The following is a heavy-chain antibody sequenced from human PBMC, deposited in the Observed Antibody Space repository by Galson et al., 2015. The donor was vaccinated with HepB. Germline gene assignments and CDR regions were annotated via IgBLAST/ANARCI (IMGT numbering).Heavy chain of an antibody. Sequence: SLRLSCAASGFTFSSYSMNWVRQAPGKGLKWVSSISSSSSYIYYADSVKGRFTISRDNAKNSLYLQMNSLRAEDTAVYYCARDRGSWIQLWFYDYWGQGTLVTVSS. J-gene: IGHJ4*02. CDR2: ISSSSSYI. D-gene: IGHD5-18*01. CDR1: GFTFSSYS. V-gene: IGHV3-21*01. CDR3: ARDRGSWIQLWFYDY.